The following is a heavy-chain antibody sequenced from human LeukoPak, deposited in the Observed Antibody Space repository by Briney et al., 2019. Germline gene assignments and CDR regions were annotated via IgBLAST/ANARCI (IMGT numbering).Heavy chain of an antibody. CDR3: AKDNSSSWYWDFDY. J-gene: IGHJ4*02. D-gene: IGHD6-13*01. CDR2: ISYDGSNK. CDR1: GFSFSSYW. V-gene: IGHV3-30*18. Sequence: GGSLRLSCAASGFSFSSYWMNWVRQAPGKGLEWVAVISYDGSNKYYADSVKGRFTISRDNSKNTLYLQMNSLRAEDTAVYYCAKDNSSSWYWDFDYWGQGTLVTVSS.